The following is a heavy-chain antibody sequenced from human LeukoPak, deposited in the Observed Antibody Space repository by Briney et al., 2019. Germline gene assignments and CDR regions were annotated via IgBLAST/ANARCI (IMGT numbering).Heavy chain of an antibody. Sequence: GGSLRLSCAASGFTFNSYAMSWVRQAPGKGLEWVSAISGSGGSTFYADSVKGRFAISRDNSKNTLSLQMNSLRAEDTAVYYRAEAQDPIAAAGTSPFDYWGQGTLVTVSS. CDR1: GFTFNSYA. CDR2: ISGSGGST. CDR3: AEAQDPIAAAGTSPFDY. J-gene: IGHJ4*02. V-gene: IGHV3-23*01. D-gene: IGHD6-13*01.